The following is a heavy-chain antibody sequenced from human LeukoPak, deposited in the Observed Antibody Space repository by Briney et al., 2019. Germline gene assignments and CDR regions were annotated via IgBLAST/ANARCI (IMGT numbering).Heavy chain of an antibody. V-gene: IGHV4-39*01. Sequence: SETLSLTCTVSGGSISSSSYYWGWIRQPPGKGLEWIGSIYYSGSTYYNPSLKSRVTISVDTSKNQFSLKLSSVTAADTAVYYCARRSYGGNRYYYYYYGMDVWGQGTTVAVSS. CDR2: IYYSGST. J-gene: IGHJ6*02. CDR1: GGSISSSSYY. D-gene: IGHD4-23*01. CDR3: ARRSYGGNRYYYYYYGMDV.